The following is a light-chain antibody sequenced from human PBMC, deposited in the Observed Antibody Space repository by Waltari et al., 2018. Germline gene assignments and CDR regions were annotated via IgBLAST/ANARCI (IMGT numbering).Light chain of an antibody. CDR2: DVF. Sequence: EIVMTQSPATLSVSPGERATLPCRASQGIAGHLAWYQQFPGQVPRLLIYDVFIRATGVPARFSGSWSGTEFTLTISSLQSEDVAVYYCQHYHNFPSAFGQGTRLEIK. V-gene: IGKV3-15*01. CDR1: QGIAGH. CDR3: QHYHNFPSA. J-gene: IGKJ5*01.